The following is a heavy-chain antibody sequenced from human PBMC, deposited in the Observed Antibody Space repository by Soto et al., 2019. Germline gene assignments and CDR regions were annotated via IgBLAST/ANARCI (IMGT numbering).Heavy chain of an antibody. Sequence: GGSLRLSCAASGFTFSSYEMNWVRQAPGKGLEWVSYISSSGSTIYYADSVKGRFTISRDNAKNSLYLQMNSLRAEDTAVYYCARASVVPAADDAFDIWGQGTMVTVSS. CDR2: ISSSGSTI. J-gene: IGHJ3*02. D-gene: IGHD2-2*01. CDR1: GFTFSSYE. V-gene: IGHV3-48*03. CDR3: ARASVVPAADDAFDI.